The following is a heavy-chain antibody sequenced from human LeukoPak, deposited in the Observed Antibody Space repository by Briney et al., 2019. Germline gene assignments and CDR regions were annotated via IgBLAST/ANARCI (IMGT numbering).Heavy chain of an antibody. D-gene: IGHD3-10*01. J-gene: IGHJ4*02. CDR2: TYYSGST. CDR1: GGSISSYY. Sequence: SETLSLTCTVSGGSISSYYWSWIRQPPGKGLEWIGYTYYSGSTNYNPSLKSRVTISVDTSKNQFSLKLSSVTAADTAVYYCARGRAGSYYNFDYWGQGTLVTVSS. CDR3: ARGRAGSYYNFDY. V-gene: IGHV4-59*01.